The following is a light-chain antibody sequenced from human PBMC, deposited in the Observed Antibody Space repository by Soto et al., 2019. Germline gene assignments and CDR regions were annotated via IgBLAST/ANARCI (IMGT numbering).Light chain of an antibody. CDR3: MQATQFPWT. Sequence: IVITQTPLSSPFTRGQPACISCMCSQSLVHIDGNTYLSWLQQRPGQPPRLLIYKISNRLSGVPDRFSGSGAGTDFTLKIRRVEAEDVGLYYCMQATQFPWTFGQGTKVDIK. CDR2: KIS. V-gene: IGKV2-24*01. CDR1: QSLVHIDGNTY. J-gene: IGKJ1*01.